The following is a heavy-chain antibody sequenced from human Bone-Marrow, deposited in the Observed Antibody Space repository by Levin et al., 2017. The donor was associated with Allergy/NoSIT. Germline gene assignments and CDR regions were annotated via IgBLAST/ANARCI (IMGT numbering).Heavy chain of an antibody. V-gene: IGHV4-30-4*01. J-gene: IGHJ4*02. CDR2: IFHSGPT. CDR3: ARTRILQWLMEGELYYFDS. Sequence: PSETLSLTCSVSGDSISSRDYYWSWIRQAPGKGLEWIGYIFHSGPTSYNPSLKSRLTLSADTSKNHFSLSLTSVTAADSAIYFCARTRILQWLMEGELYYFDSWGQGILVTVSS. CDR1: GDSISSRDYY. D-gene: IGHD5-18*01.